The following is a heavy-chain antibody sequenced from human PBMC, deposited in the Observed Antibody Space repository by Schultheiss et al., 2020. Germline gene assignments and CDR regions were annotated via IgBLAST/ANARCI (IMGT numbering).Heavy chain of an antibody. CDR1: GFTFDDYT. CDR2: ISWDGGST. J-gene: IGHJ4*02. Sequence: GGSLRLSCAASGFTFDDYTMHWVRQVPGKGLEWVSLISWDGGSTYYADSVKGRFTISRDNSKNTLYLQMNSLRAEDTAVYYCAATYGDYSVKFDYWGQGTLVTVSS. D-gene: IGHD4-17*01. CDR3: AATYGDYSVKFDY. V-gene: IGHV3-43*01.